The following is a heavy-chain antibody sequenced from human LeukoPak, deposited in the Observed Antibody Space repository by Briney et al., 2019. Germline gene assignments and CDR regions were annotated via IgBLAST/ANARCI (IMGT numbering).Heavy chain of an antibody. CDR3: ARTTGWTGRYPTKFDY. CDR2: IKQDGRDK. CDR1: GFSFSDYW. V-gene: IGHV3-7*01. J-gene: IGHJ4*02. D-gene: IGHD3/OR15-3a*01. Sequence: PGGSLRLSCTASGFSFSDYWMTWVRQAPGKGLEWVANIKQDGRDKYYVDSARGRFTISRDNAEKSLYLQMNSLRAEDTAVYWCARTTGWTGRYPTKFDYWGQGTLVTVSS.